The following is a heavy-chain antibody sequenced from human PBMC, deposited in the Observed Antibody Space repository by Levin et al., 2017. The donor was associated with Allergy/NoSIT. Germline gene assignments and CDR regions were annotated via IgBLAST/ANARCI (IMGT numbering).Heavy chain of an antibody. J-gene: IGHJ4*02. V-gene: IGHV3-23*01. D-gene: IGHD3-10*01. CDR3: TKDDLFARGATYRYSGFDS. Sequence: GGSLRLSCAASGFTFSSYALSWVRQAPWKGLEWVSGIVDSGASTYYADSVKGRFTISRDNSKNTLYLQMNSLRAEDTAMYYCTKDDLFARGATYRYSGFDSWGQGTLVTVSS. CDR2: IVDSGAST. CDR1: GFTFSSYA.